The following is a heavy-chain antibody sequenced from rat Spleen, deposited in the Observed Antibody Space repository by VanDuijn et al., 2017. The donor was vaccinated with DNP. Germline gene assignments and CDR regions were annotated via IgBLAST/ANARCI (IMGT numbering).Heavy chain of an antibody. V-gene: IGHV5-7*01. CDR3: ATQTLNSY. D-gene: IGHD1-11*01. CDR1: GFTFSDYN. Sequence: EVQLVESGGGLVQPGRSLKLSCAASGFTFSDYNMAWVRQAPKKGLEWVATISYDGSSTYYRDSVKGRFTISRDNAKSTLYLQMDSLRSEDTATYYCATQTLNSYWGQGVMVTVSS. J-gene: IGHJ2*01. CDR2: ISYDGSST.